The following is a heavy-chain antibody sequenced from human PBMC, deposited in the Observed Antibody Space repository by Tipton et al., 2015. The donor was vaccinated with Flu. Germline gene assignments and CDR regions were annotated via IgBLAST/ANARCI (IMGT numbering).Heavy chain of an antibody. CDR3: ARARGWYYFDY. Sequence: SLRLSCAASGFTVSSNYMSWVRQAPGKGLEWVSVIYSGGSTYYADSVKGRFTISRDNSKNTLYLQMNSLRAEDTAVYYCARARGWYYFDYWGQGTLVTVSS. D-gene: IGHD6-19*01. V-gene: IGHV3-53*01. J-gene: IGHJ4*02. CDR1: GFTVSSNY. CDR2: IYSGGST.